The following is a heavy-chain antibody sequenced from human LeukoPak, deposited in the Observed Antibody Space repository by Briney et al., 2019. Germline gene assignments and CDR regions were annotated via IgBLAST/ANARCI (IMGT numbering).Heavy chain of an antibody. V-gene: IGHV3-23*01. CDR2: IYGSDAST. CDR3: AKTRGPAAFNSDY. Sequence: GGSLRLSCAAAGFTFSRYAMTWVRQAPGKGLEWVSTIYGSDASTYYADSVKGRFTISRDNSKNMLNLHMNSLRAEDTAVYYCAKTRGPAAFNSDYWVQGTLVTVSS. D-gene: IGHD2-2*01. CDR1: GFTFSRYA. J-gene: IGHJ4*02.